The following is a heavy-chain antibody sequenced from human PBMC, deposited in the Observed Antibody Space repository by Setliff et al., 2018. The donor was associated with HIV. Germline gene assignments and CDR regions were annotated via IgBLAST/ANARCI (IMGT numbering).Heavy chain of an antibody. Sequence: SVKVSCKASGDTFSNYAISWVRQAPGQGLEWMGWIIPAFGTANYAQKFQGRVTITADESTSTAYMELSSLRSEDTALYYCARDQRVWAPEIRYPNWFDPWGQGTLVTVSS. V-gene: IGHV1-69*13. J-gene: IGHJ5*02. CDR1: GDTFSNYA. CDR2: IIPAFGTA. D-gene: IGHD3-9*01. CDR3: ARDQRVWAPEIRYPNWFDP.